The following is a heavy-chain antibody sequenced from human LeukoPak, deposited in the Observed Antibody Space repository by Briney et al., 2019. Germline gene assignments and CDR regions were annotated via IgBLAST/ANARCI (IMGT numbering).Heavy chain of an antibody. CDR2: ISSSSNYI. Sequence: GGSLRLSCAASVFTFSSHSMTWFRQAPGNGLERVSSISSSSNYISYADSVKGRFTISRDNAKNSLYLQAKSLRAEDTAVYYCARGRPLLYSSGWSSDYWGQGALVTVSS. CDR3: ARGRPLLYSSGWSSDY. V-gene: IGHV3-21*01. D-gene: IGHD6-19*01. CDR1: VFTFSSHS. J-gene: IGHJ4*02.